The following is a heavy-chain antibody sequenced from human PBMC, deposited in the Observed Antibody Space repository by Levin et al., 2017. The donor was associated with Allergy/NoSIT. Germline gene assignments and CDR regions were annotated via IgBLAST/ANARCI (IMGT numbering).Heavy chain of an antibody. CDR2: VSHSGST. D-gene: IGHD3-3*01. Sequence: SQTLSLTCAVYGGSFSPYSWSWIRQAPGKGLEWIGEVSHSGSTSYNPSLKSRASISADTSRSQFSLRVTSVTAADTAVYYCARVTPHRPFRSGKYFDYWGQGTLVTVSS. CDR1: GGSFSPYS. V-gene: IGHV4-34*01. CDR3: ARVTPHRPFRSGKYFDY. J-gene: IGHJ4*02.